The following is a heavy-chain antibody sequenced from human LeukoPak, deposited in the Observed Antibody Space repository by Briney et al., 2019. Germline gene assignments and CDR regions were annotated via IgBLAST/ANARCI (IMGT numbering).Heavy chain of an antibody. Sequence: PSQTLSLTCTVSGGSISSGDYYWSWIRQPPGKGLEWIGYIYYSGSTYYNPSLKSRVTISVDTSKNQFSLKLSSVTAADTAVYYCARGLFTLSRTTAIGRFRWPNWFDPWGQGTLVTVSS. CDR1: GGSISSGDYY. V-gene: IGHV4-30-4*01. J-gene: IGHJ5*02. CDR3: ARGLFTLSRTTAIGRFRWPNWFDP. D-gene: IGHD5-18*01. CDR2: IYYSGST.